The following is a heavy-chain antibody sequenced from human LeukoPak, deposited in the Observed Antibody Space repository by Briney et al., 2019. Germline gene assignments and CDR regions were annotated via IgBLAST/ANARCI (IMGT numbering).Heavy chain of an antibody. V-gene: IGHV6-1*01. CDR3: ARRQYSVYEGYFDY. CDR2: TYYTSKWYN. J-gene: IGHJ4*02. D-gene: IGHD5/OR15-5a*01. Sequence: SQTLSLTCAISGDSVSSNSASWNWFRQSPSRGLEWLGRTYYTSKWYNDYAVAVKGRITINPDTSKNQVSLQLNSVTPEDTAVYYCARRQYSVYEGYFDYWGQGTLVTVSS. CDR1: GDSVSSNSAS.